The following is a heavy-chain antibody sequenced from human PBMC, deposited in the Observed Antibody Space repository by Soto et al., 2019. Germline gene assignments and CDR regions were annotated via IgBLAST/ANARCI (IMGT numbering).Heavy chain of an antibody. CDR2: IRSKANSYAT. CDR3: TRHGGCSSTSCYERGIYYYYGMDV. CDR1: GFTFSGSA. D-gene: IGHD2-2*01. J-gene: IGHJ6*02. Sequence: GGSLRLSCAASGFTFSGSAMHWVRQASGRGLVWVGRIRSKANSYATAYAASVKGRFTISRDDSKNTAYLQMNSLKTEDTAVYYCTRHGGCSSTSCYERGIYYYYGMDVWGQGTTVTVSS. V-gene: IGHV3-73*01.